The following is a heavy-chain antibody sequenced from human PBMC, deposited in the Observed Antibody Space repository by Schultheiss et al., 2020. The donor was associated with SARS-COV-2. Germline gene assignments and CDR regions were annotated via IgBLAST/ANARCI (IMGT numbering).Heavy chain of an antibody. V-gene: IGHV3-30-3*01. CDR1: GFTFSSYA. D-gene: IGHD3-10*01. CDR2: ISYDGSNK. J-gene: IGHJ4*02. Sequence: GESLKISCAASGFTFSSYAMHWVRQAPGKGLEWVAVISYDGSNKYYADSVKGRFTISRDNSKNTLYLQMNSLRAEDTAVYYCARSENMVQVLDWGQGTLVTVSS. CDR3: ARSENMVQVLD.